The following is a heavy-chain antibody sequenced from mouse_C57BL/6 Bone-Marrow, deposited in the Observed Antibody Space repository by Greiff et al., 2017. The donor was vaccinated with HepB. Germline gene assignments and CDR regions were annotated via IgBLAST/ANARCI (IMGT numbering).Heavy chain of an antibody. J-gene: IGHJ2*01. CDR3: AKDLGDGYTDY. CDR2: ISDGGSYT. CDR1: GFTFSSYA. V-gene: IGHV5-4*01. D-gene: IGHD2-3*01. Sequence: EVQRVESGGGLVKPGGSLKLSCAASGFTFSSYAMSWVRQTPEKRLEWVATISDGGSYTYYPDNVKGRFTISRDNAKKNLYLQMSHLKSEDTAMYYCAKDLGDGYTDYWGEGTTLTVSS.